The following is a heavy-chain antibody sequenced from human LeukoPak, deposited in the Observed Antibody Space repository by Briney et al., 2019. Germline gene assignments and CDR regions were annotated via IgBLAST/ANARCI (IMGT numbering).Heavy chain of an antibody. D-gene: IGHD2-2*01. Sequence: GESLRISCKGSGYSFTSCWISWVRQMPGKGLEWMGIIYPGDSDTRYSPSFQGQVTISADKSISTAYLQWSSLKASDTAMYYCARHEGPGAPVARYYYYGMDVWGQGTTVTVSS. CDR2: IYPGDSDT. CDR3: ARHEGPGAPVARYYYYGMDV. J-gene: IGHJ6*02. V-gene: IGHV5-51*01. CDR1: GYSFTSCW.